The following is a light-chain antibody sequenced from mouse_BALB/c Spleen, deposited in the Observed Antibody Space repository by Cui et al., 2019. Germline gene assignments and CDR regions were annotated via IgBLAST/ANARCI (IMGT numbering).Light chain of an antibody. Sequence: QIGITQSQVTMYASPGEKVTMTCSASSSVSYMHWFQQKSSTSPKLWIYDTSNLASGVPARFSGSGSGNSYSLTISRMEAEDAATYYCQQRSSYPFTFGSGTKLEIK. V-gene: IGKV4-57*01. CDR1: SSVSY. J-gene: IGKJ4*01. CDR3: QQRSSYPFT. CDR2: DTS.